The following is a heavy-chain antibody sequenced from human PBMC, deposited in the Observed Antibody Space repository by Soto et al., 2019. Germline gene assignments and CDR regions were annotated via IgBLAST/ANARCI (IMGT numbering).Heavy chain of an antibody. CDR1: GGSLSSDNYY. CDR3: AKGGGNSVWYFDL. CDR2: IYYGVNT. V-gene: IGHV4-39*02. J-gene: IGHJ2*01. D-gene: IGHD2-21*02. Sequence: SETLSLTCTFSGGSLSSDNYYWGWIRQPPGKGLEWLGNIYYGVNTYYNPSLKSRLSMSIDTSRRHFSLNLASVTAADTAVYYCAKGGGNSVWYFDLWGRGTLVTVSS.